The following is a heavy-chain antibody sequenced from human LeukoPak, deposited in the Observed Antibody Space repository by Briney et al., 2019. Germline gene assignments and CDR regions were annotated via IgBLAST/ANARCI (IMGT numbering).Heavy chain of an antibody. CDR1: GFTLSIYG. D-gene: IGHD2-2*02. Sequence: RGSLRLSCAASGFTLSIYGTHWVRQAPGKGLEWEAVISYDGSNTYYADSVKGRFTTSRDNSKNTLYLQMSSLGGEDTAVYYCAKDGGYCSSSSCYTDLDYWGQGSLVTVSS. V-gene: IGHV3-30*18. CDR3: AKDGGYCSSSSCYTDLDY. J-gene: IGHJ4*02. CDR2: ISYDGSNT.